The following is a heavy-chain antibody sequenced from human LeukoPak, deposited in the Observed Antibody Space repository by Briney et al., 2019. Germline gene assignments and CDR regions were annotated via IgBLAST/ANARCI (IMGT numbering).Heavy chain of an antibody. CDR3: AKTAACSIAS. J-gene: IGHJ5*01. CDR1: GDSVSSNSAA. D-gene: IGHD2-15*01. V-gene: IGHV6-1*01. Sequence: SQTLSLTCAISGDSVSSNSAAWNWIRQSPSRGLEWLGRTYYRSKWYNHYAVSVKSRIIINPDTSKNQSSLQLNSVTPEDTAVYYCAKTAACSIASWGQGTLVTVSS. CDR2: TYYRSKWYN.